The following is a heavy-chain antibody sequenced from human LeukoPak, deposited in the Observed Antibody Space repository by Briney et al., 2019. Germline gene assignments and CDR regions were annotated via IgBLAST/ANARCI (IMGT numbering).Heavy chain of an antibody. Sequence: PGESLRLSCAASGFTFSAYWMSWVRQAPGKGLEWVADIKQDGSEKYYVDSVKGRFTISRQNAKNSVFLQMNSLRANDTALYYCARHHSGGSQDDAFDIWGRGTFVTVSS. CDR1: GFTFSAYW. CDR3: ARHHSGGSQDDAFDI. V-gene: IGHV3-7*01. J-gene: IGHJ3*02. D-gene: IGHD2-15*01. CDR2: IKQDGSEK.